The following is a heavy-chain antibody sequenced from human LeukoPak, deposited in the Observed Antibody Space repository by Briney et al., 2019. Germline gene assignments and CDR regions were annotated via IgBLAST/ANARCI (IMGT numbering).Heavy chain of an antibody. V-gene: IGHV4-39*01. CDR2: ISYSGSA. D-gene: IGHD3-16*01. CDR3: ARRGFGYSRSYIDY. Sequence: SETLSLTCTVSGGSISSSSYYWGWIRQPPGKGLEWIGSISYSGSAYYNPSLKSRVTISVDTSKNQFSLKLSSVTAADTAVYYCARRGFGYSRSYIDYWGQGTLVTVSS. J-gene: IGHJ4*02. CDR1: GGSISSSSYY.